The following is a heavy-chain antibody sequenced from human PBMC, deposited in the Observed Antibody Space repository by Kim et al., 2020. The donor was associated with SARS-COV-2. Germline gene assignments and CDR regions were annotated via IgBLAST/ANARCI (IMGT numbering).Heavy chain of an antibody. J-gene: IGHJ6*02. CDR1: GGTFSSYA. CDR3: ARTGYCSGGSCYSPPGYYYYYGMDV. Sequence: SVKVSCKASGGTFSSYAISWVRQAPGQGLEWMGGIIPIFGTANYAQKFQGRVTITADESTSTAYMELSSLRSEDTAMYYCARTGYCSGGSCYSPPGYYYYYGMDVWGQGATVTVSS. D-gene: IGHD2-15*01. CDR2: IIPIFGTA. V-gene: IGHV1-69*13.